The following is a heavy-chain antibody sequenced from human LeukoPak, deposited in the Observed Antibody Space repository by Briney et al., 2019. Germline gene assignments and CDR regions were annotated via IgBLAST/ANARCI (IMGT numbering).Heavy chain of an antibody. Sequence: GGSLRLSCAASGFTFSSYAMSWVRQAPGKGLEWVSAISGSGGSTYYADSVKGRFTISRDSAKNSLYLQMNSLRAEDTAVYYCARDLTDDFWSGYHFDYWGQGTLVTVSS. CDR2: ISGSGGST. D-gene: IGHD3-3*01. CDR1: GFTFSSYA. V-gene: IGHV3-23*01. J-gene: IGHJ4*02. CDR3: ARDLTDDFWSGYHFDY.